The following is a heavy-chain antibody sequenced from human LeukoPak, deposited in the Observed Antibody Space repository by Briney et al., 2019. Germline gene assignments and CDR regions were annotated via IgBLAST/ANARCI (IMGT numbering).Heavy chain of an antibody. CDR2: IWYDGSNK. V-gene: IGHV3-33*01. D-gene: IGHD3-3*01. CDR3: AREVTYYDFWSGYSRGYFDY. CDR1: GFTFSSYG. J-gene: IGHJ4*02. Sequence: PGRSLRLSCAASGFTFSSYGMHWVRQAPGKGLEWVAVIWYDGSNKYYADSVKGRFTISRDNSKNTLYLQMNSLRAEDTAVYYCAREVTYYDFWSGYSRGYFDYWGQGTLVTVSS.